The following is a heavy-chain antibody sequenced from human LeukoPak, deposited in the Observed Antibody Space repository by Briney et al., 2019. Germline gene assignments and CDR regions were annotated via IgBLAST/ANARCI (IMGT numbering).Heavy chain of an antibody. D-gene: IGHD3/OR15-3a*01. V-gene: IGHV4-59*01. CDR2: IYYTGST. CDR1: HGSIGSYY. J-gene: IGHJ4*02. CDR3: ARRTGYYDGFDY. Sequence: PSETLSLTRTVSHGSIGSYYWSWIRQPPGKGLGWIGYIYYTGSTNYNPSLKSRVTISVDTSKNQFSLKLSSVTAADTAVYYCARRTGYYDGFDYWGQGTLVTVSS.